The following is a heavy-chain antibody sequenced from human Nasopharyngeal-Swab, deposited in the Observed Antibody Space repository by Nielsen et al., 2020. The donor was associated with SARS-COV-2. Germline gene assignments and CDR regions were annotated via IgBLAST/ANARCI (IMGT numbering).Heavy chain of an antibody. CDR3: ARFSTTWYNSAFDS. CDR1: GFTFSNAW. D-gene: IGHD1-1*01. CDR2: NSGSGGST. Sequence: GESLKISCAASGFTFSNAWMSWVRQAPGKGLEWVSANSGSGGSTYYTDSVKGRFIISRDSSKTTLFLQMNRLRAEDTAIYYCARFSTTWYNSAFDSWGQGTLVTVSS. J-gene: IGHJ4*02. V-gene: IGHV3-23*01.